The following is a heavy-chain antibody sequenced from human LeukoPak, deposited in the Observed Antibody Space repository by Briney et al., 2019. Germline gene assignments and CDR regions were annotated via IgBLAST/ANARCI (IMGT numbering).Heavy chain of an antibody. V-gene: IGHV4-30-4*01. CDR1: SGSISSHY. CDR2: IYYSGST. Sequence: SETLSLTCTVSSGSISSHYWSWIRQPPGKGLEWIGYIYYSGSTYYNPSLKSRVTISVDTSKNQFSLKLSSVTAADTAVYYCARAGSSSWYFDYWGQGTLVTVSS. D-gene: IGHD6-13*01. CDR3: ARAGSSSWYFDY. J-gene: IGHJ4*02.